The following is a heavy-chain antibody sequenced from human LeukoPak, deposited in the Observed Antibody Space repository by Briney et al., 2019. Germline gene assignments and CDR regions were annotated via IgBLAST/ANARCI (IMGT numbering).Heavy chain of an antibody. V-gene: IGHV4-30-4*01. CDR3: ARGGGEVGATTLGGY. D-gene: IGHD1-26*01. CDR1: GGSISSGDYY. J-gene: IGHJ4*02. CDR2: IYYSGST. Sequence: SETLSLTCTVSGGSISSGDYYWSWIRQPPGKGLEWIGYIYYSGSTYYNPSLKSRVTISVDTSKNQFSLKLSSVTAADTAVYYCARGGGEVGATTLGGYWGQGTLVTVSS.